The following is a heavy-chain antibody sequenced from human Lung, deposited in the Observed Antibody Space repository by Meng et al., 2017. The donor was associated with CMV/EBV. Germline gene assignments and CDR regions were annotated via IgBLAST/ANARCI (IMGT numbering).Heavy chain of an antibody. V-gene: IGHV4-39*07. J-gene: IGHJ6*02. CDR3: ASSLRYYDFWSGYYTGDYYYYGMDV. CDR2: IYYSGST. CDR1: GGSISSSSYY. Sequence: SXTXSLXCTVSGGSISSSSYYWGWIRQPPGKGLEWIGSIYYSGSTYYNPSLKSRVTISVDTSKNQFSLKLSSVTAADTAVYYCASSLRYYDFWSGYYTGDYYYYGMDVWXQGTTVTVSS. D-gene: IGHD3-3*01.